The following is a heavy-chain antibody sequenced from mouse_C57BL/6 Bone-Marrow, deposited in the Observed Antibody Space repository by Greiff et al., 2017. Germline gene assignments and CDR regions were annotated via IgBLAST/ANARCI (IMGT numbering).Heavy chain of an antibody. CDR3: TTDTYYFDY. CDR1: GFNIKDDY. V-gene: IGHV14-4*01. Sequence: VHVKQSGAELVRPGASVKLSCTASGFNIKDDYMHWVKQRPEQGLEWIGWLDPENGDTNYDSKFQGKATITADTSANNAYLQLSSLTSEDTAVYYCTTDTYYFDYCGQGTTRTVSS. CDR2: LDPENGDT. J-gene: IGHJ2*01.